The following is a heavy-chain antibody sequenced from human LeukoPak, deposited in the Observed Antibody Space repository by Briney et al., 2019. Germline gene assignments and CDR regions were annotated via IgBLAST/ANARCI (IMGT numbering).Heavy chain of an antibody. CDR1: GFTFSSYA. CDR2: ISYDGSNK. J-gene: IGHJ4*02. CDR3: PRVGYSYGYATFDY. D-gene: IGHD5-18*01. Sequence: GRSLRLSCAASGFTFSSYAMHWVRQAPGKGLEWVAVISYDGSNKYYADSVKGRFTISRDNSKNTLYLQMNSLRAEDTAVYYCPRVGYSYGYATFDYWGQGTLVTVSS. V-gene: IGHV3-30-3*01.